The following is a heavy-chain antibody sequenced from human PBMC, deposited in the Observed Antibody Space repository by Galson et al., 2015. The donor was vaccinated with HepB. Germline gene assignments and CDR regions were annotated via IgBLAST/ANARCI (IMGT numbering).Heavy chain of an antibody. CDR2: ISSSSSYI. Sequence: LRLSCAASGFTFSSYSMNWVRQAPGKGLEWVSSISSSSSYIYYADSVKGRFTISRDNAKNSLYLQMNSLRAEDTAVYYCARASIVVVTSDAFDIWGQGTMVTVSS. J-gene: IGHJ3*02. CDR3: ARASIVVVTSDAFDI. V-gene: IGHV3-21*01. CDR1: GFTFSSYS. D-gene: IGHD3-22*01.